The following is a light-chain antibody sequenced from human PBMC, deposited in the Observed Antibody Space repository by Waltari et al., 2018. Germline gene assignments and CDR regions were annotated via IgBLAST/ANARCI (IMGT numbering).Light chain of an antibody. J-gene: IGKJ1*01. V-gene: IGKV2-30*01. CDR2: KVS. CDR1: QSLVYRDGNTY. CDR3: MQGTHWPWT. Sequence: DGVMNQSPLSLPVTLGQPASISCRSSQSLVYRDGNTYLNWFQQRPGQSPRRLIYKVSNRDSGVPDRFGGSGSCTYATLKIRRVESEDVGVYYCMQGTHWPWTFGQGTKVEIK.